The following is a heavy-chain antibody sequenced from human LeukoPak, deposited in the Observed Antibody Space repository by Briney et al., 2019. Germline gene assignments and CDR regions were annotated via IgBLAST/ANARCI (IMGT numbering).Heavy chain of an antibody. J-gene: IGHJ4*02. CDR3: ARSSGTGTFTY. CDR1: GDSISRSTYY. Sequence: SETLSLTCTVSGDSISRSTYYWAWIRQPPGTGLEWIGSVYYGRSPYFNPSLESRATISVDTSKNHFSLKMSSVTAADTAVYYCARSSGTGTFTYWGQGTLVTVSS. CDR2: VYYGRSP. V-gene: IGHV4-39*02. D-gene: IGHD6-25*01.